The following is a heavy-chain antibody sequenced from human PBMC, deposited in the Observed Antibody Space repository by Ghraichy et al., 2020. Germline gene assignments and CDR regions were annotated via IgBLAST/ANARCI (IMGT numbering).Heavy chain of an antibody. Sequence: GESLNISCLASGFTFDRYSMNWVRQSPWKGLEWVSYITSSSTSIKYADSVKGRFTISRDNAKNSLWLQMHSLRDDDTAMYYCARVGYSGSPLGWGQGTLVTVSS. J-gene: IGHJ4*02. CDR2: ITSSSTSI. D-gene: IGHD1-26*01. CDR1: GFTFDRYS. V-gene: IGHV3-48*02. CDR3: ARVGYSGSPLG.